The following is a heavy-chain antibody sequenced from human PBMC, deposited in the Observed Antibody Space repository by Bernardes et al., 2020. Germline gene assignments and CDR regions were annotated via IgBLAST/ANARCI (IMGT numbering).Heavy chain of an antibody. Sequence: SATLTLTCTVSGGSIRSGGNYWSWIRQHPGKGLEWIGYIYYSGSTYYNPSLKSRVTISVDTSKNQFSLKLSSVTAADTAVYYCARGRHEGDYWWYYYMDVWGKGTTVTVSS. D-gene: IGHD2-8*02. V-gene: IGHV4-31*03. CDR2: IYYSGST. CDR1: GGSIRSGGNY. J-gene: IGHJ6*03. CDR3: ARGRHEGDYWWYYYMDV.